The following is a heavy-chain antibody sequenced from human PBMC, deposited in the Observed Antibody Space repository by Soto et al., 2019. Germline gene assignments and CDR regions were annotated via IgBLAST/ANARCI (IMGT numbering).Heavy chain of an antibody. V-gene: IGHV5-51*01. Sequence: GESLKISCKASGYSFTTYWIGWVRQMPGKGLEWMGIIYPGDSDTRHSPSFQGQVTISADKSISTAYLQWSSLKASDSAMYYCARRRMTASGTRFDPWGQGTLVTVSS. J-gene: IGHJ5*02. CDR1: GYSFTTYW. D-gene: IGHD2-21*02. CDR2: IYPGDSDT. CDR3: ARRRMTASGTRFDP.